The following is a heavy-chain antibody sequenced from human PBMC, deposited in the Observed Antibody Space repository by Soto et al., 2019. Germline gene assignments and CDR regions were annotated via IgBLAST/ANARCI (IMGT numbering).Heavy chain of an antibody. D-gene: IGHD2-15*01. CDR3: ARSQGGSSSLDIYYYYYYGMDV. CDR2: VIPIFGTA. J-gene: IGHJ6*02. V-gene: IGHV1-69*01. Sequence: QVQLVQSGAEVKKPESSVKVSCKAPRGTFSSYAISWVRQAPGQGLEWMGGVIPIFGTAKNAQKFQGRVKITADESTSTGYMELRSLRSEYTAVYYCARSQGGSSSLDIYYYYYYGMDVWGQGTTVTVSS. CDR1: RGTFSSYA.